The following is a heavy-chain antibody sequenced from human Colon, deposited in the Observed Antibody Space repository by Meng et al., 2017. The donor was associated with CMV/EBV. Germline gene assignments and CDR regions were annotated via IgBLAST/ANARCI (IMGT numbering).Heavy chain of an antibody. CDR2: IYYSGRT. CDR1: GDSLTNYF. D-gene: IGHD3-3*01. J-gene: IGHJ4*02. V-gene: IGHV4-59*01. CDR3: ARERVDTIFGVSHYFDY. Sequence: SETLSLTCSVSGDSLTNYFWGWIRQPPGKGLESIGYIYYSGRTQYNPSLKGRVTISVDTSKNQFSLRLTSVTPADTAVYYCARERVDTIFGVSHYFDYWGRGTLVIVSS.